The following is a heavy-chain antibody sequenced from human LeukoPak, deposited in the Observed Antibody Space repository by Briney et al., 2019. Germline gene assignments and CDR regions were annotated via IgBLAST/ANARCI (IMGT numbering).Heavy chain of an antibody. CDR2: IYPGDSDT. J-gene: IGHJ3*01. CDR1: GYRFINYW. D-gene: IGHD2-2*01. CDR3: ARHVSSSRVAYDV. Sequence: GESLKISCQGSGYRFINYWIGWVRQMPGKGLESMGIIYPGDSDTRYSPSFQGQVTISADKSINTAYLQWSSLKASDTAMYYCARHVSSSRVAYDVWGQGTMVTVSS. V-gene: IGHV5-51*01.